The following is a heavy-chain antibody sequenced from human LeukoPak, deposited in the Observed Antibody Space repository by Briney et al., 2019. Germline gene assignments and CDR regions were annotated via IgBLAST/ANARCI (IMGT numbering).Heavy chain of an antibody. CDR1: GYTFTSYG. Sequence: ASVRVSCTASGYTFTSYGISWVRQAPGQGLEGVGWISAYNGNTNYAQKLQGRVTITTDTSTSTAYMELRSLRSDDTAVYYCARDAYSYANGRWFDPWGQGTLVTVSS. J-gene: IGHJ5*02. CDR2: ISAYNGNT. V-gene: IGHV1-18*01. D-gene: IGHD5-18*01. CDR3: ARDAYSYANGRWFDP.